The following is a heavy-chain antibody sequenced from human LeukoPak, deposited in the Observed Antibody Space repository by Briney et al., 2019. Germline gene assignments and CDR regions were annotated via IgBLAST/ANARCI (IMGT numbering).Heavy chain of an antibody. J-gene: IGHJ4*02. V-gene: IGHV3-30*03. Sequence: GGSLRLSCAASGFTFSSYGMHWVRQAPGKGLEWVAVISYDGSNKYYADSVKGRFTISRDNSKNTLYLQMNSLRAEDTAVYYCAGYCSSTSCYLDYWGQGTLVTVPS. CDR3: AGYCSSTSCYLDY. CDR2: ISYDGSNK. D-gene: IGHD2-2*01. CDR1: GFTFSSYG.